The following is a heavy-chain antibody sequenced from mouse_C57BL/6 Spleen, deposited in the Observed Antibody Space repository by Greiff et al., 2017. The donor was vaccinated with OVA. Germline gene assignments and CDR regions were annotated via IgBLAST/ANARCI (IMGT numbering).Heavy chain of an antibody. CDR3: ARSSNYGGYYAMDY. Sequence: QVQLQQPGAELVKPGASVKLSCKASGYTFTSYWMHWVKQRPGRGLEWIGRIDPNSGGTKYNEKFKSKATLTVDKPSSTAYMQLSSLTSKDSAVYYCARSSNYGGYYAMDYWGQGTSVTVSS. D-gene: IGHD2-5*01. CDR1: GYTFTSYW. J-gene: IGHJ4*01. CDR2: IDPNSGGT. V-gene: IGHV1-72*01.